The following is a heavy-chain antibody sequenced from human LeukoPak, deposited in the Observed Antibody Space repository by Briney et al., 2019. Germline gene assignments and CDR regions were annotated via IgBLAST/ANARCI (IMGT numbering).Heavy chain of an antibody. Sequence: PGGSLRLSCAASGFTFSSYAMSWVRQAPGKGLEWVSAISGSGGSTYYADSVKGRFTISRDNSKNTLYLQMNSLRAEDTAAYYCARNPGPITIYLGIDYWGQGTLVTVSS. J-gene: IGHJ4*02. CDR2: ISGSGGST. V-gene: IGHV3-23*01. CDR1: GFTFSSYA. CDR3: ARNPGPITIYLGIDY. D-gene: IGHD3-9*01.